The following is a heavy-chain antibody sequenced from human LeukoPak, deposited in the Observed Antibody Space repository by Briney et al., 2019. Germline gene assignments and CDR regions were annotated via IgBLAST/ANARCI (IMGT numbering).Heavy chain of an antibody. Sequence: SETLSLTCAVYGVSFSGYYWSWIHQPPGKGLEWIGEINHSGSTNYNPSLKSRVTISVDTSKNQFSLKLSSVTAADTAVYYCARGPEGSYYYDSSGYCGFDYWGQGTLVTVSS. CDR2: INHSGST. J-gene: IGHJ4*02. CDR3: ARGPEGSYYYDSSGYCGFDY. V-gene: IGHV4-34*01. D-gene: IGHD3-22*01. CDR1: GVSFSGYY.